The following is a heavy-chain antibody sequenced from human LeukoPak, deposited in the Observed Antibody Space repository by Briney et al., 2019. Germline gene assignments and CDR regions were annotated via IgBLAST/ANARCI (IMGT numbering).Heavy chain of an antibody. CDR1: GFTFTNFA. D-gene: IGHD1-26*01. V-gene: IGHV3-30*04. Sequence: GGSLRLSCVASGFTFTNFAVHWVRQAPGKGLEWVAFISYDGSTKYYADSVKGRFTISRDNSKNTLYLQMNSLRAEDTAVYYCAKDGNGIVGATHVDYWGQGTLVTVSS. CDR3: AKDGNGIVGATHVDY. CDR2: ISYDGSTK. J-gene: IGHJ4*02.